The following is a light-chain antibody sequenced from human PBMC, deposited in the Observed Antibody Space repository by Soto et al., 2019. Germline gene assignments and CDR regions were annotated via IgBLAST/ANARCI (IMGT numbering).Light chain of an antibody. V-gene: IGKV1-6*01. Sequence: AIQMTQSPSSLSASVGDRVTVTCRASQGIRNDLAWYQQKPGKAPKLLIYAASTLQSGVPSRFSGSGSDTEFTLTISSLQPEDFAVYYCLQDRHYPRTFGQGTILEIK. CDR1: QGIRND. J-gene: IGKJ2*01. CDR2: AAS. CDR3: LQDRHYPRT.